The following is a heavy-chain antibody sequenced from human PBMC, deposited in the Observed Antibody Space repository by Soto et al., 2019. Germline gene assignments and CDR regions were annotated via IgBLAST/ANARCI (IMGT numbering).Heavy chain of an antibody. CDR2: IYHSGST. D-gene: IGHD4-17*01. J-gene: IGHJ4*02. V-gene: IGHV4-4*02. Sequence: PSETLSLTCAVSGGSISSSYWWSWVRQPPGKGLEWIGEIYHSGSTNYTPSLKSRVTISLDRSKNQFSLNLSSVTAADTAVYYCARGGDYRFDYWGQGTLVTVS. CDR1: GGSISSSYW. CDR3: ARGGDYRFDY.